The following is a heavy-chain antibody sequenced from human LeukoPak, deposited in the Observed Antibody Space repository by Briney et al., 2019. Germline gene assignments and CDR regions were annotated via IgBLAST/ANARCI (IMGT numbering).Heavy chain of an antibody. CDR1: GGSFSGYY. D-gene: IGHD6-25*01. J-gene: IGHJ4*02. Sequence: SETLSLTCAVYGGSFSGYYWSWIRQPPGKGLEWIGEINHSGSTNYNPSLKSRVTISVDTSKNQFSLKLSSVTAADTAVYYCATDKGSSGLDYWGQGTLVTVSS. CDR2: INHSGST. CDR3: ATDKGSSGLDY. V-gene: IGHV4-34*01.